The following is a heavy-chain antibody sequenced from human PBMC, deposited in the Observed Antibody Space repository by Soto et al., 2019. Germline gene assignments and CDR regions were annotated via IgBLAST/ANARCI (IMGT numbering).Heavy chain of an antibody. V-gene: IGHV5-51*01. CDR1: GYSFTSYW. CDR2: ICPGDSDT. Sequence: PGESLKISCKGSGYSFTSYWIGWVRQMPGKGLEWMGIICPGDSDTRYSPSFQGQVTISADKSISTAYLQWSSLKASDTAMYYCAGVDSSSSVALYPETWGQGTILTVSS. D-gene: IGHD6-6*01. CDR3: AGVDSSSSVALYPET. J-gene: IGHJ3*01.